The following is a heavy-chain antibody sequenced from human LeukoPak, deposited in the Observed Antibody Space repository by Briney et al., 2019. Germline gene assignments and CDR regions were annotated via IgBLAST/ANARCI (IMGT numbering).Heavy chain of an antibody. CDR3: ARSKVVVTAIPDY. CDR2: ISNFNGDT. V-gene: IGHV1-18*01. D-gene: IGHD2-21*02. Sequence: GASVKVSCKASGYNFITSGISWVRQAPGQGLEWMGWISNFNGDTKYTQKVEGRVTMTTDTSTSTAYMEPRSLRSDDTAVYYCARSKVVVTAIPDYWGQGTLVTVSS. J-gene: IGHJ4*02. CDR1: GYNFITSG.